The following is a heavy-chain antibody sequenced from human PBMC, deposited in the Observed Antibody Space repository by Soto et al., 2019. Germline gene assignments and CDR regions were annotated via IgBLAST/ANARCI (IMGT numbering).Heavy chain of an antibody. V-gene: IGHV1-69*13. Sequence: SVKISCKASGGTFSSYAISWVRQAPGQGLEWMGGIILIFGTANYAQKFQGRVTITADESTSTAYTELSSLRSEDTAVYYCARMSIAARPKYYYYYGMEVWGEGTKVTVSS. CDR3: ARMSIAARPKYYYYYGMEV. J-gene: IGHJ6*04. D-gene: IGHD6-6*01. CDR2: IILIFGTA. CDR1: GGTFSSYA.